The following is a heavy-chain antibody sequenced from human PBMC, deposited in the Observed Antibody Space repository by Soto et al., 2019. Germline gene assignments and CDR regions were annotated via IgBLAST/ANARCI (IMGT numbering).Heavy chain of an antibody. D-gene: IGHD2-21*01. Sequence: ASVKVSCEASGYTFTSYGISWVRQAPGQGLEWMGWISAYNGNTNYAQKLQGRVTMTTDTSTSTAYMELRSLRSDDTAVYYCARDIVVVIAMRGLGPLDDAFDIWGQGTMVTVSS. J-gene: IGHJ3*02. CDR2: ISAYNGNT. CDR1: GYTFTSYG. CDR3: ARDIVVVIAMRGLGPLDDAFDI. V-gene: IGHV1-18*01.